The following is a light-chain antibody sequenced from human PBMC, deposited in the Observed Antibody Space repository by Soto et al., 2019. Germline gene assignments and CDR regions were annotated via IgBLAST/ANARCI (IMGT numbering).Light chain of an antibody. CDR3: SSYTSSSTPYV. CDR1: SSDVGGYNY. CDR2: DVS. J-gene: IGLJ1*01. V-gene: IGLV2-14*01. Sequence: QSVLTQPASVSRSPGQSITISCTGTSSDVGGYNYVSWYQQHPGKAPKVMIYDVSNRPSGVSNRFSGSKSGNTASLTISGLQAEDEADYYCSSYTSSSTPYVFGTGTKLTLL.